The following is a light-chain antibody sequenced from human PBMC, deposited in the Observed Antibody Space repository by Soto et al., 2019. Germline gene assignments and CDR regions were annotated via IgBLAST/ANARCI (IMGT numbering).Light chain of an antibody. CDR1: QSVSSSY. V-gene: IGKV3-20*01. J-gene: IGKJ5*01. Sequence: DIVLTQSPGTLSLSPGERATLSCRASQSVSSSYLAWYQQKPGQAPRLLIYGASSRATGIPDRFSGSGSGTDFTLTISRLEPEDFAMYYCHQYGSSPPVTFGQGTRWRL. CDR3: HQYGSSPPVT. CDR2: GAS.